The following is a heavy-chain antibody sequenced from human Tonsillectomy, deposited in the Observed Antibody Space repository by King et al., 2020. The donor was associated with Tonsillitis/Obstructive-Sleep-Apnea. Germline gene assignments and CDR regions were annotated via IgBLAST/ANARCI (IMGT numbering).Heavy chain of an antibody. CDR3: AKDXXPGSXXXFLDAFDI. J-gene: IGHJ3*02. CDR2: ISWNSGSI. V-gene: IGHV3-9*01. CDR1: GFTFDDYA. D-gene: IGHD6-13*01. Sequence: QLVESGGGLVQPGRSLRLSCAASGFTFDDYAMHWVRQVPGKXLEWVSGISWNSGSICYADSVKGRFTISRDNAKNSLYLQMNSLRAEDTALYYCAKDXXPGSXXXFLDAFDIXGQGXXXTVSS.